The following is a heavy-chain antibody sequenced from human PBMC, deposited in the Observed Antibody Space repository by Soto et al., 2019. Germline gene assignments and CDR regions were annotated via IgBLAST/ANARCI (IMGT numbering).Heavy chain of an antibody. J-gene: IGHJ6*02. D-gene: IGHD6-19*01. CDR2: ISSSGSTI. CDR1: GFTFSDYY. Sequence: GSLRLSCAASGFTFSDYYMSWIRQAPGKGLEWVSYISSSGSTIYHADSVKGRFTISRDNAKNSLYLQMNSLRAEDTAVYYCARRDSSGWYGPYYGMDVWGQGTTVTVSS. V-gene: IGHV3-11*01. CDR3: ARRDSSGWYGPYYGMDV.